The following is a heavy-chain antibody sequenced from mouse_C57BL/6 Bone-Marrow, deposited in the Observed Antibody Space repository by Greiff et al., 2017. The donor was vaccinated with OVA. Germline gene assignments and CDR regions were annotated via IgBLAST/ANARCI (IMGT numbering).Heavy chain of an antibody. V-gene: IGHV2-2*01. D-gene: IGHD2-4*01. CDR2: IWSGGST. J-gene: IGHJ1*03. Sequence: QVQLQQSGPGLVQPSQSLSITCTVSGFSLTSYGVHWVRQSPGKGLEWLGVIWSGGSTDYTAAFIFRLSISKDNSKSQVFFKMNSLQADDTAIYYCARYDYRWYWYFDVWGTGTTVTVSS. CDR1: GFSLTSYG. CDR3: ARYDYRWYWYFDV.